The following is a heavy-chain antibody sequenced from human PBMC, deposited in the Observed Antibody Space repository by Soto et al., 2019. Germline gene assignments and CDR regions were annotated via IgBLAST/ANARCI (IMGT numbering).Heavy chain of an antibody. D-gene: IGHD6-19*01. J-gene: IGHJ6*02. CDR1: GYTFTSYY. Sequence: ASVKVSCKASGYTFTSYYMHWVRQAPGQGLEWMGIINPSGGSTSYAQKFQGRVTMTRDTSTSTVYMELSSLRSEDTAVYYCARAEYSSGRDYYYYGMDVWGQGTTVTVS. CDR3: ARAEYSSGRDYYYYGMDV. CDR2: INPSGGST. V-gene: IGHV1-46*01.